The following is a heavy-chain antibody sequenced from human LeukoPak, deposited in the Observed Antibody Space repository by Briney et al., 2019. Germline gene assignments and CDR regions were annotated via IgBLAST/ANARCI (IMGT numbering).Heavy chain of an antibody. CDR2: INSGGTVT. CDR1: GFTFSDFW. Sequence: GGSLRLSCAASGFTFSDFWMHWVRQAPGKGLVWVSRINSGGTVTNYADSVKGRFTISRDNSKNAVFLQMNSLRADDTAIYYCAKSQDLLVILPPPDKWGQGTLVSVSS. J-gene: IGHJ4*02. CDR3: AKSQDLLVILPPPDK. D-gene: IGHD3-16*02. V-gene: IGHV3-74*01.